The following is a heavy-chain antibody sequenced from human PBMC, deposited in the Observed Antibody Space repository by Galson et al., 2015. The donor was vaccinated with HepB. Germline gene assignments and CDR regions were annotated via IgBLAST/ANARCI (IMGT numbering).Heavy chain of an antibody. J-gene: IGHJ4*02. D-gene: IGHD6-19*01. CDR3: VKDRDWYSSVFDY. CDR1: GFTFSSYG. V-gene: IGHV3-33*06. Sequence: SLRLSCAASGFTFSSYGMHWVRQAPGKGLEWVAVIWYDGSNKYYADSVKGRFTISRDNSKNTLYLQMNSLRAEDTAVYYCVKDRDWYSSVFDYWGQGTLVTVSS. CDR2: IWYDGSNK.